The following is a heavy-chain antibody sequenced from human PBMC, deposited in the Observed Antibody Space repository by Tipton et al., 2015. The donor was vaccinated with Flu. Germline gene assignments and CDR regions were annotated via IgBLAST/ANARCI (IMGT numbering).Heavy chain of an antibody. V-gene: IGHV3-7*01. CDR3: AKDDHYYDSSGYLAFDI. J-gene: IGHJ3*02. CDR1: GFTLSSYW. Sequence: SLRLSCAASGFTLSSYWMSWVRQAPGKGLEWVANIKQDGSEKYYVDSVKGRFTISRDNAKNSLYLQMNSLRAEDTAVYYCAKDDHYYDSSGYLAFDIWGQGTMVTVSS. D-gene: IGHD3-22*01. CDR2: IKQDGSEK.